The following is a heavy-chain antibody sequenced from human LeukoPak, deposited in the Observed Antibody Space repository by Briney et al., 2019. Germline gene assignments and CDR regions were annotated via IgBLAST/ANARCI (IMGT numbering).Heavy chain of an antibody. Sequence: PSETLSLTCAVYGGSFSGYYWSWIRQPPGKGLEWIGTIYYSGSTYYNPSLKSRVTISVDTSKNQFSLKLSSVTAADTAVYYCATSSGWYYFDYWGQGTLVTVSS. J-gene: IGHJ4*02. CDR1: GGSFSGYY. CDR3: ATSSGWYYFDY. V-gene: IGHV4-34*01. CDR2: IYYSGST. D-gene: IGHD6-19*01.